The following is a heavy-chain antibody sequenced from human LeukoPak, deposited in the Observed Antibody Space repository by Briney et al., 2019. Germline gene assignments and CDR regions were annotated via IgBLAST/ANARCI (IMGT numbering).Heavy chain of an antibody. V-gene: IGHV4-59*01. Sequence: SETLSLTCTVSGGSISSYYWSWIRQPPGKGLEWIGYIYYSGSTNYHPSLKSRVTISVDTSKNQFSLKLSSVTAADTAVYYCARGDRGYSYGYSYFDYWGQGTLVTVSS. J-gene: IGHJ4*02. CDR3: ARGDRGYSYGYSYFDY. CDR1: GGSISSYY. D-gene: IGHD5-18*01. CDR2: IYYSGST.